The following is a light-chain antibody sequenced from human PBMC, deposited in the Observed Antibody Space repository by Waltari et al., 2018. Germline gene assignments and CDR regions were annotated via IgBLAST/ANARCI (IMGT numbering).Light chain of an antibody. CDR3: CSYAGSSTFHVV. Sequence: QSALTQPASVSGSPGQSITISCTGTSSAVGSYNLFAWYQQHPGKAPKLMIYEGSKRPSGVSNRFSGSKSGNTASLTISGLQAEDEADYYCCSYAGSSTFHVVFGGGTKLTVL. J-gene: IGLJ2*01. CDR1: SSAVGSYNL. CDR2: EGS. V-gene: IGLV2-23*03.